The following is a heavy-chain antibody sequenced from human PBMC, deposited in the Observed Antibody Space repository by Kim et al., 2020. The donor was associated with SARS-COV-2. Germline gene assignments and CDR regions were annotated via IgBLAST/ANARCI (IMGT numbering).Heavy chain of an antibody. J-gene: IGHJ4*02. Sequence: GGSLRLSCAASGVTFSSYSMNWVRQAPGKGLEWVSSISSSSSYIYYADSVKGRFTISRDNAKNSLYLQMNSLRAEDTAVYYCARGHYDYVWGSYEFDYWGQGTLVTVSS. V-gene: IGHV3-21*01. D-gene: IGHD3-16*01. CDR2: ISSSSSYI. CDR1: GVTFSSYS. CDR3: ARGHYDYVWGSYEFDY.